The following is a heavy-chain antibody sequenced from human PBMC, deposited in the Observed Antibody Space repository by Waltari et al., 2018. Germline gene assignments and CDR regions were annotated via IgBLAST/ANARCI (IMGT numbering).Heavy chain of an antibody. J-gene: IGHJ5*02. D-gene: IGHD3-22*01. CDR1: GFTFSSQA. CDR2: IGGSGNDP. CDR3: AREPSSGYPFNWFDP. V-gene: IGHV3-23*01. Sequence: EVQLLESGGNLVQPGGSLRLSCAASGFTFSSQAISWVRQAPGKGLEWVSTIGGSGNDPYYADSVEGRFTISRDNSQSTLYLQMNSLRAEDTAVYYCAREPSSGYPFNWFDPWGQGTLVTVSS.